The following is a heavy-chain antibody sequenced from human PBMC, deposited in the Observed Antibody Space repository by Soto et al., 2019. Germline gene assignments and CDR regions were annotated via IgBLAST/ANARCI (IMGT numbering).Heavy chain of an antibody. J-gene: IGHJ4*02. Sequence: SETLSLTCTVSRGSISSGTNYWAWMRQPPGKGLEWFANIYDSATTFYNPSLKRRVTTCLDTSKNEFSLKLRSWAAADAAEYYCASNGAGCYFDSWGQGTLVTVSS. CDR1: RGSISSGTNY. V-gene: IGHV4-39*01. CDR2: IYDSATT. CDR3: ASNGAGCYFDS. D-gene: IGHD2-8*01.